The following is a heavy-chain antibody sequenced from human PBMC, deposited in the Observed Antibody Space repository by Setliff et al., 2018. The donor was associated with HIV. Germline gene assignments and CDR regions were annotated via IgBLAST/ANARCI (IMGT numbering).Heavy chain of an antibody. Sequence: GGSLRLSCVASGFTFSAYWMHWFRQAPGRGPMWVSRISLDGSGSIYADSVKGRFSISRDNAKNSLYLQMNSLRAEDTAVYYCARDLEGGWSLEYWGQGTLVTVS. D-gene: IGHD2-15*01. CDR2: ISLDGSGS. J-gene: IGHJ4*02. CDR1: GFTFSAYW. CDR3: ARDLEGGWSLEY. V-gene: IGHV3-74*01.